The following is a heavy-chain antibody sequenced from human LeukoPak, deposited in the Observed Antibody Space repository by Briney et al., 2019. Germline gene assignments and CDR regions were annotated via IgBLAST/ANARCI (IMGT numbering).Heavy chain of an antibody. J-gene: IGHJ4*02. CDR3: AKDLRGTLSSRGPFEY. D-gene: IGHD1-1*01. CDR2: ISGNGDIT. CDR1: GFTFSSYA. Sequence: GGCLRLSCAASGFTFSSYAMSWVRQAPEKGLEWVSAISGNGDITYYADAVKGRFSGSRDNSKNTLYLQLNSLRAEDTAVYYCAKDLRGTLSSRGPFEYWGQGTLVTVSS. V-gene: IGHV3-23*01.